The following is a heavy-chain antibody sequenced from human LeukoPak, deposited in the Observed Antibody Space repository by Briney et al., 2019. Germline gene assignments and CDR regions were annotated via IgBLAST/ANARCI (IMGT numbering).Heavy chain of an antibody. J-gene: IGHJ4*02. CDR1: GVTISSSNW. D-gene: IGHD6-19*01. V-gene: IGHV4-4*02. CDR2: IYHSGST. Sequence: PSETLSLTCAVSGVTISSSNWGSRVRQPPGKGLEWIGEIYHSGSTNYNPSLKTRLTISVNKSKNHFSLKLSSETAADTAVYYCARVTREAVSGPPHFDYWGQGALVTVSS. CDR3: ARVTREAVSGPPHFDY.